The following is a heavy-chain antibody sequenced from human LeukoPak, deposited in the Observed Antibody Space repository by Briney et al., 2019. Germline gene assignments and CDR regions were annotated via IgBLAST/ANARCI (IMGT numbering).Heavy chain of an antibody. CDR1: GFTFSSYG. D-gene: IGHD5-12*01. CDR3: AKAFGGYDYFDY. J-gene: IGHJ4*02. V-gene: IGHV3-30*02. CDR2: IRYDGSNK. Sequence: PGGSLRLSCAASGFTFSSYGMYWVRQAPGKGLEWVAFIRYDGSNKYYAVSVKGRFTISRDNSKNTLYLQMNSLRAEDTAVYYCAKAFGGYDYFDYWGQGTLVTVSS.